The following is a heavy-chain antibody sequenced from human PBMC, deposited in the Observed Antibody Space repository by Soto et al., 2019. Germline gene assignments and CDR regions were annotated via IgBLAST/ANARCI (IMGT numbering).Heavy chain of an antibody. J-gene: IGHJ3*02. D-gene: IGHD2-15*01. CDR2: LFYSGST. Sequence: QLHLQASGPGLIKPSETLSLTCNVSGGSIYSSSFYWGWIRQPPGKGPEWIGSLFYSGSTYFNPSLKSRGTILMDTSKNQFSLKLSSVTAADTAVYYCAGLLYCNGGTCYLKNAFDIWGLGTVVTVS. CDR3: AGLLYCNGGTCYLKNAFDI. V-gene: IGHV4-39*01. CDR1: GGSIYSSSFY.